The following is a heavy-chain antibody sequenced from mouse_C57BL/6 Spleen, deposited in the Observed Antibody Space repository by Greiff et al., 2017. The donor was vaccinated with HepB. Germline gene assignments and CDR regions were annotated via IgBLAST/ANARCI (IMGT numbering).Heavy chain of an antibody. J-gene: IGHJ3*01. CDR2: IDPENGDT. Sequence: EVKLQQSGAELVRPGASVKLSCTASGFNIKDDYMHWVKQRPEQGLEWIGWIDPENGDTEYASKFQGKATITADTSSNTAYLQLSSLTSEDTAVYYCTTSGSSYVGAWFAYWGQGTLVTVSA. CDR3: TTSGSSYVGAWFAY. CDR1: GFNIKDDY. V-gene: IGHV14-4*01. D-gene: IGHD1-1*01.